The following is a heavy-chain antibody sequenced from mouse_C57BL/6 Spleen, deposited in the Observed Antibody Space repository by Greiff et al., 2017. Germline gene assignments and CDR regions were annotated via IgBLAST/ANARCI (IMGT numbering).Heavy chain of an antibody. D-gene: IGHD1-1*01. CDR3: ARDSDGLFAY. CDR1: GFTFSSYA. Sequence: DVMLVESGGGLVKPGGSLKLSCAASGFTFSSYAMSWVRQTPEKRLEWVATISDGGSYTYYPDNVKGRFTISRDNAKNNLYLQMSHLKSEDTAMYYCARDSDGLFAYWGQGTLVTVSA. CDR2: ISDGGSYT. J-gene: IGHJ3*01. V-gene: IGHV5-4*01.